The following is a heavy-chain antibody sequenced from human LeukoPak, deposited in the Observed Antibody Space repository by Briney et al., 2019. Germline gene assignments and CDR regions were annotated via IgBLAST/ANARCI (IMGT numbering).Heavy chain of an antibody. Sequence: GGSLRLSCAASGFTSSSYGMHWVRQAPGKGLEWVAVISYDGSNKYYADSVKGRFTISRDNSKNTLYLQMNSLRAEDTAVYYCAKDTGGFHDYWGQGTLVTVSS. J-gene: IGHJ4*02. CDR1: GFTSSSYG. CDR2: ISYDGSNK. V-gene: IGHV3-30*18. CDR3: AKDTGGFHDY. D-gene: IGHD7-27*01.